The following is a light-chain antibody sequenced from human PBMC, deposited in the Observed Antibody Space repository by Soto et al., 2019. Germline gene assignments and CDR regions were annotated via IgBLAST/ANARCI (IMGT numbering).Light chain of an antibody. V-gene: IGKV3-15*01. Sequence: IVLTQSPVTLSVSPGERATLSCRASQSVSSNLAWYQQKPVQAPRLLIYGASTRVTGIPDRFSGSGSGTEFTLTISSLQSEDFAVYYCQQYNDWPPLTFGGGTKVEIK. J-gene: IGKJ4*01. CDR3: QQYNDWPPLT. CDR2: GAS. CDR1: QSVSSN.